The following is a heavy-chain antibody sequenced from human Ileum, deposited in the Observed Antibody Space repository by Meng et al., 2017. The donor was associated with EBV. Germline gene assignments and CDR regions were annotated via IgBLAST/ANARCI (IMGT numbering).Heavy chain of an antibody. CDR3: ASNGDEVDY. CDR2: ISTFNGNT. Sequence: QVQLVKSGGEVKKPGASVKFSCKASGYTFINNGFSWVRQAPGQGLEWMGWISTFNGNTNYAQKFQGRLTVTADTSTNTAYMELRNLRSDDTAVYYCASNGDEVDYWGQGTLVTVSS. D-gene: IGHD4-17*01. V-gene: IGHV1-18*01. CDR1: GYTFINNG. J-gene: IGHJ4*02.